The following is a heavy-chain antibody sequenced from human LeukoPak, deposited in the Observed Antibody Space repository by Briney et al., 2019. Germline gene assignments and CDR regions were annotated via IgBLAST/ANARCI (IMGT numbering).Heavy chain of an antibody. CDR2: VSYRGST. J-gene: IGHJ4*02. Sequence: SETLPLTCTVSGDSISSAPYYWGWIRQPPGKGLEYIGSVSYRGSTYYNPSLRSRVTISVDTSKNQFSLRLTSVAATDTAVYYCARHIYDSSNYYFYYLDYWGQGVLVTVSS. CDR3: ARHIYDSSNYYFYYLDY. D-gene: IGHD3-22*01. V-gene: IGHV4-39*01. CDR1: GDSISSAPYY.